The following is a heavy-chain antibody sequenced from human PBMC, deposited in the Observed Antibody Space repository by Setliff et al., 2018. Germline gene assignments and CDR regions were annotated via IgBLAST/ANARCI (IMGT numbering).Heavy chain of an antibody. CDR1: GGSISSGSGY. V-gene: IGHV4-39*01. CDR2: VYHSGGT. Sequence: PSETLSLTCTVSGGSISSGSGYWAWIRQPPGKGLEWLGTVYHSGGTYYNPSLKSRVTMSVDTSKNLFSLKLSSVTAADTAVFYCAGLSGYYFDYWGQGTLVTVSS. D-gene: IGHD3-22*01. J-gene: IGHJ4*02. CDR3: AGLSGYYFDY.